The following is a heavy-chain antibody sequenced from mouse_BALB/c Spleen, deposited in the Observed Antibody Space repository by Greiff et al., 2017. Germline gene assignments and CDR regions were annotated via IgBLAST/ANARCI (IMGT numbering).Heavy chain of an antibody. J-gene: IGHJ4*01. CDR2: ISSGSSTI. V-gene: IGHV5-17*02. CDR3: ARSKYGNYYAMDY. Sequence: EVMLVESGGGLVQPGGSRKLSCAASGFTFSSFGMHWVRQAPEKGLEWVAYISSGSSTIYYADTVKGRFTISRDNPKNTLFLQMTSLRSEDTAMYYCARSKYGNYYAMDYWGQGTSVTVSS. CDR1: GFTFSSFG. D-gene: IGHD2-10*02.